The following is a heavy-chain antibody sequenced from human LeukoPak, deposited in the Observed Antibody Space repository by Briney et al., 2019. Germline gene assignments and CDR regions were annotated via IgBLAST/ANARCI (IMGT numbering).Heavy chain of an antibody. CDR2: ISFDGTNK. CDR3: ARDFISWYYFDY. Sequence: GRALRVSCAASGFTFSSYAMQWVREAPGKGLDWVAVISFDGTNKHYADSVKGRFTISRDNSKNTLYLQMNSLRPEDTAVYFSARDFISWYYFDYWGQGTLVTVSS. D-gene: IGHD6-13*01. J-gene: IGHJ4*02. V-gene: IGHV3-30*04. CDR1: GFTFSSYA.